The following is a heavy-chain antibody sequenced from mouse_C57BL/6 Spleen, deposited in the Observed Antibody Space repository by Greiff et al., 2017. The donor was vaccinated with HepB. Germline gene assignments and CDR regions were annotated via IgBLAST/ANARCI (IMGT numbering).Heavy chain of an antibody. D-gene: IGHD3-3*01. CDR1: GYTFTSYW. CDR2: IHPNSGST. Sequence: QVQLQQSGAELVKPGASVKLSCKASGYTFTSYWMHWVKQRPGQGLEWIGMIHPNSGSTNYNEKFKSKATLTVDKSSSTAYMQLSSLTSEDSAVYYCARVGGGYYFDYWGQGTTLTVSS. CDR3: ARVGGGYYFDY. J-gene: IGHJ2*01. V-gene: IGHV1-64*01.